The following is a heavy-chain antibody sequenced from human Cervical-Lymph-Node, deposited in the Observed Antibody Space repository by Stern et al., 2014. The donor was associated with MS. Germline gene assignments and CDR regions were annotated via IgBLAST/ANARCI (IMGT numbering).Heavy chain of an antibody. D-gene: IGHD6-19*01. J-gene: IGHJ1*01. V-gene: IGHV3-11*01. CDR3: ARDRLSGGWFLQH. CDR2: IIGSGDTI. Sequence: VQLVESGGGLGKPGGSLRLSCATSGFTFSDYYMNWIRQAPGKGLEWIAYIIGSGDTIHYIDYVKGRFNISRDNVKNTLYLQMNSLRAEDTAIYYCARDRLSGGWFLQHWGQGTLVTVSS. CDR1: GFTFSDYY.